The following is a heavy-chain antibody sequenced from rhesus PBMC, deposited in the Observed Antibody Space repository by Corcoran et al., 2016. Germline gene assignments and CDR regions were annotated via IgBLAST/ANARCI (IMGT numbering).Heavy chain of an antibody. CDR1: GGAVSSSNW. D-gene: IGHD4-35*01. Sequence: QVQLQESGPGLVKPSETLSLTCAVSGGAVSSSNWWSWIRQPPGTGLEWIGYISGSTGSTYYNHSLKSRVTSSTDTSKNQFSLKLSSVTAADTAVYYCARVIYGNSQEDYWGQGVLVTVSS. V-gene: IGHV4-65*01. J-gene: IGHJ4*01. CDR3: ARVIYGNSQEDY. CDR2: ISGSTGST.